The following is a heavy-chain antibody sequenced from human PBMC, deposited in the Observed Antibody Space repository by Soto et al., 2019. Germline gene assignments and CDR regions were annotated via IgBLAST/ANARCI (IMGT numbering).Heavy chain of an antibody. CDR2: IIPIFGTA. J-gene: IGHJ6*02. CDR1: GGTFSSYA. V-gene: IGHV1-69*13. Sequence: ASVKVSCKASGGTFSSYAISWVRQAPGQGLEWMGGIIPIFGTANYAQKFQGRVTITADESTSTAYMELSSLRSEDTAVYYCAALYYDSSGYSSYYYYYGMDVWGQGTTVTV. CDR3: AALYYDSSGYSSYYYYYGMDV. D-gene: IGHD3-22*01.